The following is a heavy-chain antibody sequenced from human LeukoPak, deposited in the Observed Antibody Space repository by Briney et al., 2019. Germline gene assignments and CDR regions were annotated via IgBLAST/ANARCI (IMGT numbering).Heavy chain of an antibody. Sequence: GGSLRLSCAASGFTFSSYAMSWVRQAPGKGLEWVSAISGSGGSTYYADSVKGRFTISRDNSKNTLYLQMNSLRAEDTAVYYCAIVVVPAAMGGDAFDIWGQGTMVTVSS. CDR3: AIVVVPAAMGGDAFDI. J-gene: IGHJ3*02. D-gene: IGHD2-2*01. V-gene: IGHV3-23*01. CDR2: ISGSGGST. CDR1: GFTFSSYA.